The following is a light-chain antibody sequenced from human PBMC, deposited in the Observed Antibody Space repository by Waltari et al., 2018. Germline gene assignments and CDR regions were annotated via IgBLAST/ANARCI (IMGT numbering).Light chain of an antibody. CDR1: SGSVSTCYY. V-gene: IGLV8-61*01. CDR3: VLYMGGGIM. Sequence: TVVTQEPSLSVSPGGTATLTCGLSSGSVSTCYYPSWYQQTPGQAPRPLISSTNTRSSGVPDRFSGSILGNKAALTITGAQADDECDYHCVLYMGGGIMFGGGTKLTVL. CDR2: STN. J-gene: IGLJ3*02.